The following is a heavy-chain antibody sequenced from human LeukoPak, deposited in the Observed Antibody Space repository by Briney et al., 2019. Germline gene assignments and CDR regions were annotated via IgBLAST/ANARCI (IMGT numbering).Heavy chain of an antibody. CDR1: GFTFSSYA. CDR3: ARDSTYYYASGSSGPHYFDY. Sequence: GGSLRLSCAASGFTFSSYAMHWVRQAPGKGLEWVAVITYDGGITNYADSVKGRFTISRDNSKNTLYLQLNSLRAEDAAVYYCARDSTYYYASGSSGPHYFDYWGQGTLVTVSS. V-gene: IGHV3-30*01. CDR2: ITYDGGIT. D-gene: IGHD3-10*01. J-gene: IGHJ4*02.